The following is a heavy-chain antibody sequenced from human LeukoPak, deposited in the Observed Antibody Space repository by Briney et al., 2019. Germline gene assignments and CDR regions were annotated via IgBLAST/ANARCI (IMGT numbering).Heavy chain of an antibody. V-gene: IGHV3-23*01. CDR1: GLTFSSYA. CDR2: ISGSSGST. D-gene: IGHD2-2*01. J-gene: IGHJ4*02. CDR3: ATRGRYCSSTSCDHDYYFDY. Sequence: PGGSLRLSCAASGLTFSSYARSWVRQAPGKGLGWVSAISGSSGSTYYADSAKGRFTISRDNSKNTLYLQMNSLRAEDTAVYYCATRGRYCSSTSCDHDYYFDYWGQGTLVTVSS.